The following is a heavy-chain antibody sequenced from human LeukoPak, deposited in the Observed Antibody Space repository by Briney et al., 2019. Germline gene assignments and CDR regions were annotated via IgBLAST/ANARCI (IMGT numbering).Heavy chain of an antibody. J-gene: IGHJ4*02. Sequence: SETLSLTCSVSGYAISSGYFWSWIRQPPGKGLEWIGYVYYSGSTNYNPSLKSRVTISADTSKNQFSLKLSSVTAEDTAVYYCARGADYYDTSGYYPEPFEYWGQGTLVTVSS. CDR1: GYAISSGYF. V-gene: IGHV4-61*01. D-gene: IGHD3-22*01. CDR3: ARGADYYDTSGYYPEPFEY. CDR2: VYYSGST.